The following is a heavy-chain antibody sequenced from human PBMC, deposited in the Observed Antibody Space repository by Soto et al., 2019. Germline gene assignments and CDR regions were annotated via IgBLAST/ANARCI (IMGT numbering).Heavy chain of an antibody. D-gene: IGHD6-19*01. CDR1: GFTFDDYA. CDR3: AKAPSSGFLGAPDY. Sequence: EVQLVESGGGLVQPDRSLRLSCAASGFTFDDYAMHWVRQAPGKGLEWVSGISWNSGSIGYADSVKGRFTISRDNAKNSLYLQMNSLRAEDTALYYCAKAPSSGFLGAPDYWGQGTLVTVSS. J-gene: IGHJ4*02. CDR2: ISWNSGSI. V-gene: IGHV3-9*01.